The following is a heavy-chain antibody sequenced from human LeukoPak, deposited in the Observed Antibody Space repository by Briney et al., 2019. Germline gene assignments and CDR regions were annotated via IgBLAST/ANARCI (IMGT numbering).Heavy chain of an antibody. CDR3: ASRPPPWLVSRDAFDI. Sequence: PSETLSLTCTVSGGSISSSSYYWGWIRQPPGKGLEWIGSIYYSGSTYYNPSLKSRVTISVDTSKNQFSLKLSSVTAADTAVYYCASRPPPWLVSRDAFDIWGQGTMVTVSS. V-gene: IGHV4-39*01. J-gene: IGHJ3*02. CDR2: IYYSGST. D-gene: IGHD6-19*01. CDR1: GGSISSSSYY.